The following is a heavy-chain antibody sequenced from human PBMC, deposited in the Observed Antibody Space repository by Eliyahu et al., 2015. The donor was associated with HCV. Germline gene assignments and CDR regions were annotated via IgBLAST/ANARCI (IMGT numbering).Heavy chain of an antibody. Sequence: QVQLQESGPGLVKPSETLSLTCTVSGGSITTYYWSWIRQPPGKGLEWIGYIPYSGGTHYHPPLKSRVTISVDTSKNQFSLNLTSVTAADTAIYYCASGGGGIAVTGTGGWFDPWGQGTLVTVSS. J-gene: IGHJ5*02. CDR3: ASGGGGIAVTGTGGWFDP. CDR1: GGSITTYY. CDR2: IPYSGGT. D-gene: IGHD6-19*01. V-gene: IGHV4-59*01.